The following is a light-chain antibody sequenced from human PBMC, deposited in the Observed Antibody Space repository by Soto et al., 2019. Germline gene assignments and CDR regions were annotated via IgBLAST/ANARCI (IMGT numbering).Light chain of an antibody. CDR1: QGIRND. V-gene: IGKV1-6*01. J-gene: IGKJ4*01. CDR2: DAS. Sequence: AIRTPQPPSSLSASVGARVTITCRASQGIRNDLGWYQQIPGKATKRLIYDASNLQSGVPSRFSGSGSGTDFTLTISSLQPEDFASYFCLSGHSRPFGGGTKVEIK. CDR3: LSGHSRP.